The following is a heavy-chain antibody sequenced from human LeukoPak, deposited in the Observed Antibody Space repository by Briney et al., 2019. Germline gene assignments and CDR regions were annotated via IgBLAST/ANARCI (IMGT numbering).Heavy chain of an antibody. CDR1: GYTFTSYG. CDR2: ISAYNGNT. D-gene: IGHD2-2*03. V-gene: IGHV1-18*01. CDR3: ARDLDIVVVPAANYYYYGMDV. J-gene: IGHJ6*02. Sequence: ASVKVSCKASGYTFTSYGISWVRQALGQGLEWMGWISAYNGNTNYAQKLQGRVTMTTDTSTSTAYMELRSLRSDDTAVYYCARDLDIVVVPAANYYYYGMDVWGQGTTVTVSS.